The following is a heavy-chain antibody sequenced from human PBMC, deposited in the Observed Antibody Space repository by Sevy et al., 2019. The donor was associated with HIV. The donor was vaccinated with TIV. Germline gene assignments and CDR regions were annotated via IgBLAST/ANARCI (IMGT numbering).Heavy chain of an antibody. J-gene: IGHJ4*02. CDR1: GYTLTELS. CDR2: FDPEDDET. V-gene: IGHV1-24*01. D-gene: IGHD3-22*01. CDR3: ATTKDYYENSGDPFDY. Sequence: ASVKVSCKVSGYTLTELSMHWVRQVPGKGLEWMGSFDPEDDETIYALKFQGRVTMTEDTSTDTAYMELSSLRSEDTAVYYCATTKDYYENSGDPFDYWGQGTLVTVSS.